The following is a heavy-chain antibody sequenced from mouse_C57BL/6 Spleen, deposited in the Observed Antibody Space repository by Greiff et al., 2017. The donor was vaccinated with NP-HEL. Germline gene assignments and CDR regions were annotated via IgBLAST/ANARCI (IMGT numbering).Heavy chain of an antibody. J-gene: IGHJ1*03. CDR2: IWRGGST. V-gene: IGHV2-5*01. Sequence: VKLQESGPGLVQPSQSLSITCTVSGFSLTSYGVHWVRQSPGKGLEWLGVIWRGGSTDYNAAFMSRLSITKDNSKSQVFFKMNSLQADDTAIYYCAKPYYGSLWYFDVWGTGTTVTVSS. D-gene: IGHD1-1*01. CDR1: GFSLTSYG. CDR3: AKPYYGSLWYFDV.